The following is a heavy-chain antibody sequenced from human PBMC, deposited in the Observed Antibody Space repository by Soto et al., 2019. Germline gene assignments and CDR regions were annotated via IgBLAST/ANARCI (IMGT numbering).Heavy chain of an antibody. V-gene: IGHV3-23*01. CDR1: GFTFSSYA. CDR3: ARADYTPYYYYYMDV. Sequence: GGSLRLSCAASGFTFSSYAMSWVRQAPGKGLEWVSAISGSGGSTYYADSVKGRFTISRDNFKNTLYLQMNSLRAEDTAVYYCARADYTPYYYYYMDVWGKGTTVTVSS. D-gene: IGHD4-4*01. CDR2: ISGSGGST. J-gene: IGHJ6*03.